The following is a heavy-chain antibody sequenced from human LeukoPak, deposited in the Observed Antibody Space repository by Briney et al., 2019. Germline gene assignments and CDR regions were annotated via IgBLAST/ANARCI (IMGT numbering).Heavy chain of an antibody. CDR1: GFTFSSYW. CDR3: ARDLYSQF. Sequence: GGSLRLSCVASGFTFSSYWMHWVRQDPRKGLVWVSRISGDGRNINYADSVRGRFTISRDNAKNTLYLQMNSLRAEDTAVYYCARDLYSQFWGQGTLVTVSS. J-gene: IGHJ4*02. D-gene: IGHD2-21*01. V-gene: IGHV3-74*01. CDR2: ISGDGRNI.